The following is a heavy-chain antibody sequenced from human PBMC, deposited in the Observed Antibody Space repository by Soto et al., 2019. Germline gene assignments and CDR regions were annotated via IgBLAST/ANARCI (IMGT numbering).Heavy chain of an antibody. CDR1: GFTFSSYG. CDR2: IWYDGSNK. CDR3: AKDTTPGFGERTDYFDY. J-gene: IGHJ4*02. D-gene: IGHD3-10*01. Sequence: QVQLVESGGGVVQPGRSLRLSCAASGFTFSSYGMHWVRQAPGKGLEWVAVIWYDGSNKYYADSVKGRFTISRDNSKNTLYLQMNSLSAEDTAVYYCAKDTTPGFGERTDYFDYWGQGTLVTVSS. V-gene: IGHV3-33*06.